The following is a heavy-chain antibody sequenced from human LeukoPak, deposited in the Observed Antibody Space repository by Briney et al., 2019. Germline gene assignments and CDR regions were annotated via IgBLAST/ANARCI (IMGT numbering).Heavy chain of an antibody. CDR3: AKLAGSGTYSTNEFDY. V-gene: IGHV3-23*01. D-gene: IGHD3-10*01. J-gene: IGHJ4*02. CDR1: GFTFSSYA. Sequence: GGSLRLSCAASGFTFSSYAMSWVRQAPGKGLEWVSAITGSGGSTYNTDSVKGRFTISRENSKNTVYLQMNSLRAEDTAVYYCAKLAGSGTYSTNEFDYWGQGTLVTVSS. CDR2: ITGSGGST.